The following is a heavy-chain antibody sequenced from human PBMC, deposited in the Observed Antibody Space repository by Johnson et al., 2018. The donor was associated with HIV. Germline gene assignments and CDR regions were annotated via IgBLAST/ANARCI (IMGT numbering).Heavy chain of an antibody. Sequence: QVQLVESGGGLIQPGRSLRLSCAASGFTFSSYGMHWVRQAPGKGLEWVAVIWYDGSNKYYPDSVQGRFTISRDNSKHTLYLQMDSLRPEDTALYYCAKSTQASILRESGPYGAFDIWGRGTMVTVSS. CDR3: AKSTQASILRESGPYGAFDI. CDR2: IWYDGSNK. D-gene: IGHD3-10*01. V-gene: IGHV3-33*06. CDR1: GFTFSSYG. J-gene: IGHJ3*02.